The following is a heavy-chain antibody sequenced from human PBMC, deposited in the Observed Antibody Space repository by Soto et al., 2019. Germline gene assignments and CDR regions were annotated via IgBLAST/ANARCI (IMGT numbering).Heavy chain of an antibody. D-gene: IGHD5-18*01. CDR1: GGSISSYY. CDR2: IYTSGGT. Sequence: QVQLQESGPGLVKPSETLSLTCTVSGGSISSYYWSWIRQPAGKGLEWIGRIYTSGGTNYNPSLKSRVTRSVDTSQNQFSLKLSSVTAADTAVYYCARDVIQLWSSGYNWFDPWGQGTLVTVSS. J-gene: IGHJ5*02. V-gene: IGHV4-4*07. CDR3: ARDVIQLWSSGYNWFDP.